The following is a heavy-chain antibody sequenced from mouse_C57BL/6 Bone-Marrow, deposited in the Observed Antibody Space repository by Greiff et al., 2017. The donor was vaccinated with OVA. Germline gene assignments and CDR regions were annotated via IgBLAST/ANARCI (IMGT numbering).Heavy chain of an antibody. CDR3: AMRGAIYYYGSSYWYFDV. CDR1: GYTFTSYW. V-gene: IGHV1-74*01. D-gene: IGHD1-1*01. CDR2: IHPSDSDT. J-gene: IGHJ1*03. Sequence: QVQLQQPGAELVKPGASVKVSCKASGYTFTSYWMHWVKQRPGQGLEWIGRIHPSDSDTNYNQKFKGKATLTVDNSSSTAYMQLSSLTSEDSAVYYCAMRGAIYYYGSSYWYFDVWGTGTTVTVSS.